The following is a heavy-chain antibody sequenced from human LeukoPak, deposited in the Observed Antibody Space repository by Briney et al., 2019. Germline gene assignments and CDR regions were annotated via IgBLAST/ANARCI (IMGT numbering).Heavy chain of an antibody. CDR2: ISSSSSYI. CDR1: GFTFSSYS. V-gene: IGHV3-21*01. D-gene: IGHD6-19*01. CDR3: ARVDPAAAVAALPDY. J-gene: IGHJ4*02. Sequence: GGSLRLSCAASGFTFSSYSMNWVRQAPGKGLEWVSSISSSSSYIYYADSVKGRFTISRDNAKNSLYLQMNSLRVEDTAVYYCARVDPAAAVAALPDYWGQGTLVTVSS.